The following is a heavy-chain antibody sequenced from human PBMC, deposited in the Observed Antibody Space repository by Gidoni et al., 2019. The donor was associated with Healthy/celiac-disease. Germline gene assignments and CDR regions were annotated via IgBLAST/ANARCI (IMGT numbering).Heavy chain of an antibody. CDR3: AREVEMAPKSPFDP. J-gene: IGHJ5*02. Sequence: EVQLVESGGGLVKPVGSLRLSCAASGFTFSSYSMNWVRQAPGKGLEWVSSISSSSSYIYYADSVKGRFTISRDNTKNSLYLQMNSLRAEDTAVYYCAREVEMAPKSPFDPWGQGTLVTVSS. D-gene: IGHD2-2*01. CDR2: ISSSSSYI. CDR1: GFTFSSYS. V-gene: IGHV3-21*01.